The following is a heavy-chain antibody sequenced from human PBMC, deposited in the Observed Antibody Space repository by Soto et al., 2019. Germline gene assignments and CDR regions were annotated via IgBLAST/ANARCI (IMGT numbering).Heavy chain of an antibody. D-gene: IGHD6-19*01. J-gene: IGHJ5*02. V-gene: IGHV4-39*01. CDR3: VRPQTGGRYSSGWHGPQWFDP. Sequence: SETLSLTCTVSGGSISSSSYYWGWIRQPPGKGLEWIGSIYYSGSTYYNPSLKSRVTISVDTSKNQFSLKLSSVTAADTAVYYCVRPQTGGRYSSGWHGPQWFDPWGQGTLVTVSS. CDR1: GGSISSSSYY. CDR2: IYYSGST.